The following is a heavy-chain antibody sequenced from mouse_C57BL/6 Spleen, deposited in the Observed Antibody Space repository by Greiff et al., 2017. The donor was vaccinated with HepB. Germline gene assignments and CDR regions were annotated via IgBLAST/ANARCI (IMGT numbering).Heavy chain of an antibody. J-gene: IGHJ2*01. CDR1: GYSFTSYY. CDR2: IYPGSGNT. CDR3: ARFPPYGSSHLDY. V-gene: IGHV1-66*01. D-gene: IGHD1-1*01. Sequence: QVQLQQSGPELVKPGASVKISCKASGYSFTSYYIHWVKQRPGQGLEWIGWIYPGSGNTKYNEKFKGKATLTADTSSSTAYMQLSSLTSEDSAVYYCARFPPYGSSHLDYWGQGTTLTVSS.